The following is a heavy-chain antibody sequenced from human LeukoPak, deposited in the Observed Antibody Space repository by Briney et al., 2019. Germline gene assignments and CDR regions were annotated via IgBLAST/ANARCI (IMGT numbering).Heavy chain of an antibody. CDR2: IIPIFGTT. CDR1: GGTFSSYA. D-gene: IGHD6-25*01. CDR3: ARDPAYSSAY. V-gene: IGHV1-69*06. Sequence: GASVKVSCKASGGTFSSYAISWVRQAPGQGLEWMGGIIPIFGTTNYAQKFQGRVTITADKSTSTAYMELNSLRSEDTAVYYCARDPAYSSAYWGQGTLVTVSS. J-gene: IGHJ4*02.